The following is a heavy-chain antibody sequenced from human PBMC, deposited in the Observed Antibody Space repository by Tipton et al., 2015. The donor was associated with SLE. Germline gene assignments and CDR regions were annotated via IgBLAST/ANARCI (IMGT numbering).Heavy chain of an antibody. CDR3: ARCRKWRDSSSYYDYFDY. D-gene: IGHD6-13*01. V-gene: IGHV4-59*08. J-gene: IGHJ4*02. CDR2: IYSGGST. CDR1: GGSISSHY. Sequence: TLSLTCTVSGGSISSHYWSWIRQPPGKTLEWIGYIYSGGSTNYNPSLKSRVSISVDTSKNQFSLKLSSVTAADTAVYYCARCRKWRDSSSYYDYFDYWGQGTLVTVSS.